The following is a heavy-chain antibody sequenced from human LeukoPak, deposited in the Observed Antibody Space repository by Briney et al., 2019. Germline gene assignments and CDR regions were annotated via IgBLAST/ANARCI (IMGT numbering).Heavy chain of an antibody. J-gene: IGHJ4*02. V-gene: IGHV4-61*02. CDR2: IYTSGST. Sequence: SETLSLTCTVSGGSISSGSYYWRWIRQPAGEGLVWIVRIYTSGSTNYNPTLRSRVPISLDTSKNQLSLNLSSVTATDTAVYYCAREFDYVWGSYRYFDYWGQGTLVTVSS. D-gene: IGHD3-16*02. CDR1: GGSISSGSYY. CDR3: AREFDYVWGSYRYFDY.